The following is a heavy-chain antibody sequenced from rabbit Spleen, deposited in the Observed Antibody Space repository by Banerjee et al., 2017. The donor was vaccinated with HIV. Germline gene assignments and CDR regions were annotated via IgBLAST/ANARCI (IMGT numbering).Heavy chain of an antibody. CDR1: GFDFSSYYM. D-gene: IGHD4-2*01. J-gene: IGHJ4*01. CDR3: AGSHCGGSIDPPFKL. Sequence: QEQLEETGGGLVQPGGSLTLSCKASGFDFSSYYMSWVRQAPGKGLEWIACIYAGSSGSPYYASWAKGRFTISKTSSTTVTLQMISLTAADTATYFCAGSHCGGSIDPPFKLWGPGTLVTVS. CDR2: IYAGSSGSP. V-gene: IGHV1S45*01.